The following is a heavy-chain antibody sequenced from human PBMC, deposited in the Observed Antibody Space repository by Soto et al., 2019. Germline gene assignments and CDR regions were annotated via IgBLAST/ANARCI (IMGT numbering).Heavy chain of an antibody. CDR2: VNPSGGHT. V-gene: IGHV1-46*01. CDR1: GDTFTDYY. J-gene: IGHJ4*02. Sequence: QVQLMQSGAEVKKPGASVKVSCKASGDTFTDYYIHWVRQATGQGLDLMGTVNPSGGHTTYAQHFLGRVSMIRDTSTSTLSMELTSLRSEDTDVYYCARGGHVVVVTAALDYWGQGTLLTVSS. D-gene: IGHD2-21*02. CDR3: ARGGHVVVVTAALDY.